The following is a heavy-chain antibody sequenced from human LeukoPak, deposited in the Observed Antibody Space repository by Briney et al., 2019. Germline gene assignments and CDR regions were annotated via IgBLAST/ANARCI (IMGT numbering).Heavy chain of an antibody. J-gene: IGHJ4*02. V-gene: IGHV3-33*01. CDR3: AREERGGSRPDY. CDR1: GFTFSSYG. D-gene: IGHD1-26*01. CDR2: TWYDGSNK. Sequence: PGGSLRLSCAASGFTFSSYGMHWVRQAPGKGLEWVAVTWYDGSNKYYADSVKGRFTISRDNSKNTLYLQMNSLRAEDTAVYYCAREERGGSRPDYWGQGTLVTVSS.